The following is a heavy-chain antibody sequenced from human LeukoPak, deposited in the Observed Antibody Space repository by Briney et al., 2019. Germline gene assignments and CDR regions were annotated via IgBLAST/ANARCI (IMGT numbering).Heavy chain of an antibody. Sequence: PGGSLRLSCAASGFTFSDYYMRWIRQAPGKGLEWVSYITSRGGYTNYADSVKGRFTIPRDNAENSLSLQMNSLRAEDTAVYYCARAPDDGDYHFDCWGQGTLVTVSS. CDR3: ARAPDDGDYHFDC. CDR1: GFTFSDYY. J-gene: IGHJ4*02. CDR2: ITSRGGYT. V-gene: IGHV3-11*06. D-gene: IGHD4-17*01.